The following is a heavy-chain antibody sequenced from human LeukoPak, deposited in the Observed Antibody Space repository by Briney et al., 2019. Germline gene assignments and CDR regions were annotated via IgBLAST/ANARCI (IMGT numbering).Heavy chain of an antibody. J-gene: IGHJ4*02. CDR3: ASPLGYCSSTDCYGDY. CDR1: GGSISRTTYH. CDR2: IYYDGTT. V-gene: IGHV4-39*01. Sequence: SETLSLTCTVSGGSISRTTYHWGWIRQPPGEGLEWIGSIYYDGTTYYSPSLKSRVAISVDTSKNQFSLKLRSVTAADTAVYYCASPLGYCSSTDCYGDYWGQGTLVTVSS. D-gene: IGHD2-2*01.